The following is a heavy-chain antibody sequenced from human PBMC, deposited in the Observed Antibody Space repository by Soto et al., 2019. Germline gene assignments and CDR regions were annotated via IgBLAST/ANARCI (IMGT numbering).Heavy chain of an antibody. V-gene: IGHV3-30-3*01. CDR1: GSTFSSYD. CDR2: ITPDGNRA. CDR3: VRGPSHGAFDI. J-gene: IGHJ3*02. Sequence: QVQLVESGGDVVQPGRSLRLSCAASGSTFSSYDIHWVRQAPGKGLEWVARITPDGNRAYYADSVKGRFTVSRDNARNTVYLQVKSLRPEDTAVYHCVRGPSHGAFDIWGQGTLVTVSS.